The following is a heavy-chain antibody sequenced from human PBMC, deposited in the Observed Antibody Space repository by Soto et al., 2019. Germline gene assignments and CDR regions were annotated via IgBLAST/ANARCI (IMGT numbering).Heavy chain of an antibody. CDR3: ARRPLVRGIIPYYFDS. Sequence: SETLSLTCTVSGGSINNSSFYWGWVRQPPGKRLEWIGSIYYSGSAYYNPSLKSRLTISVNTSKNQFSLNLSSVTAADTAVYFCARRPLVRGIIPYYFDSWGQGTLVTVSS. CDR2: IYYSGSA. J-gene: IGHJ4*02. CDR1: GGSINNSSFY. V-gene: IGHV4-39*01. D-gene: IGHD3-10*01.